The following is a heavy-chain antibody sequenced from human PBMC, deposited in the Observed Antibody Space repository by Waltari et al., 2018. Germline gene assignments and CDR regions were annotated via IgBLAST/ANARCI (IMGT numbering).Heavy chain of an antibody. J-gene: IGHJ3*01. Sequence: AWIRQPPGKGLEWTATISYTGTTYYNPSLRSRVTISVDMAKNQFSLKLTSVTPADTAVYYCATYVGVSIGTAAFDVWGQGTMVTVSS. D-gene: IGHD3-16*01. V-gene: IGHV4-39*01. CDR2: ISYTGTT. CDR3: ATYVGVSIGTAAFDV.